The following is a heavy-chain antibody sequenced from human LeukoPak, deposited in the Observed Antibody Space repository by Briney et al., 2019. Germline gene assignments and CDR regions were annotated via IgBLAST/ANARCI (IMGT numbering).Heavy chain of an antibody. CDR1: GGSFSGYY. Sequence: SETLSPTCAVYGGSFSGYYWTWIRQPPGKGLEWIGDVNHSGSTNYNPPLKSRVTISVDTSKNQFSLRLNSVTAADTAVYYCARGQGRDFDLWGRGTLVTVSS. V-gene: IGHV4-34*01. D-gene: IGHD2-15*01. J-gene: IGHJ2*01. CDR3: ARGQGRDFDL. CDR2: VNHSGST.